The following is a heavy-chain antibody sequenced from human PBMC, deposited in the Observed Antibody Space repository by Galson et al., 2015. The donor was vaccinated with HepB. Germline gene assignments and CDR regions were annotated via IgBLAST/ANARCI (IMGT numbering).Heavy chain of an antibody. J-gene: IGHJ4*02. CDR3: ARGLALRQQLVHFDY. Sequence: SVKVSCKASGYTFTSYGISWVRQAPGQGLEWMGWISAYNGNTNYAQKLQGRVTMTTDTSTSTAYMELRSLRSDDTAVYYCARGLALRQQLVHFDYWGQGTLVTVSS. V-gene: IGHV1-18*04. D-gene: IGHD6-13*01. CDR2: ISAYNGNT. CDR1: GYTFTSYG.